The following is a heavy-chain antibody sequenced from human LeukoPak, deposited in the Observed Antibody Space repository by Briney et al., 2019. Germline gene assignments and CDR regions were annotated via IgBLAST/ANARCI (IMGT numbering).Heavy chain of an antibody. J-gene: IGHJ3*02. CDR2: IYSGGST. CDR1: GSTVSSNY. CDR3: ARDGRYCSGGSCYSDAFDI. V-gene: IGHV3-53*01. D-gene: IGHD2-15*01. Sequence: TGGSLRLSCAASGSTVSSNYMSWVRQAPGKGLEWVSVIYSGGSTYYADSVKGRFTISRDNSKNTLYLQMNSLRAEDTAVYYCARDGRYCSGGSCYSDAFDIWGQGTMVTVSS.